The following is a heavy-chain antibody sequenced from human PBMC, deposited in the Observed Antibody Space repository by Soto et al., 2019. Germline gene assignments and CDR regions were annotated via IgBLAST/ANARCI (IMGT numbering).Heavy chain of an antibody. CDR3: AREYLTRYDYGDYGIDC. J-gene: IGHJ4*02. V-gene: IGHV3-33*01. CDR1: GFTFIRYG. D-gene: IGHD4-17*01. CDR2: IWYDGSNK. Sequence: PGGALRLSCAASGFTFIRYGMHWVLQAPCKGLEWVAVIWYDGSNKYYADSVKGRFTISRDNSKNTLYLQMNSLRAEDTAVYYCAREYLTRYDYGDYGIDCWGQGTLVTVSS.